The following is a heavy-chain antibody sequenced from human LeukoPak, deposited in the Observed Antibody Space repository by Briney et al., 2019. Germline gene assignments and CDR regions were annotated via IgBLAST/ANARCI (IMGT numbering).Heavy chain of an antibody. CDR1: GYTFTSYA. Sequence: ASVKVSCKASGYTFTSYAMHWVRQAPGQRLEWMGWINAGNGNTKYSQKFQGRVTITRDTSASTAYMELSSLRSEDTAVYYCARSNKVHHYGSGSYFDYWGQGTLVTVSS. D-gene: IGHD3-10*01. CDR3: ARSNKVHHYGSGSYFDY. J-gene: IGHJ4*02. V-gene: IGHV1-3*01. CDR2: INAGNGNT.